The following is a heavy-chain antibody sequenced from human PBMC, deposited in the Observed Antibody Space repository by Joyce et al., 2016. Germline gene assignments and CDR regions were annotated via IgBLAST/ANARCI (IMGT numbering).Heavy chain of an antibody. J-gene: IGHJ6*03. V-gene: IGHV1-69*06. D-gene: IGHD3-10*01. CDR3: ATDGTYGPMDV. CDR1: GGTFSSYA. Sequence: QVQLVQSGTEVKKPGSSVKFSCKASGGTFSSYAISWVRQAPGQGLEWLGGIIPILGTTNYGPRLQGSVTITADNSTSTAYMELGNLRFEDTAIYYCATDGTYGPMDVWGKGTTVTVSS. CDR2: IIPILGTT.